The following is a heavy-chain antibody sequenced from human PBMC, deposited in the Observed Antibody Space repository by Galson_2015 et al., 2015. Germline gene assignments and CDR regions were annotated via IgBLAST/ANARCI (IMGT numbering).Heavy chain of an antibody. D-gene: IGHD6-13*01. CDR1: GGTFSSYA. J-gene: IGHJ4*02. CDR3: AASYSSSWSNFDY. CDR2: IIPIFGTA. Sequence: SVKVSCKASGGTFSSYAISWVRQAPGQGLEWMGGIIPIFGTANYAQKFQGRVTITADESTSTAYMELSSLRSEDTAVYYCAASYSSSWSNFDYWSQGTLVTVSS. V-gene: IGHV1-69*13.